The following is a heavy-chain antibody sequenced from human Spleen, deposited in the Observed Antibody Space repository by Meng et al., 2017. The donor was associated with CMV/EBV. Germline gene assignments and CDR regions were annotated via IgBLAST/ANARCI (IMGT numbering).Heavy chain of an antibody. D-gene: IGHD3-22*01. Sequence: GGSLRLSCAASGFTFSSYGMHWVRQAPGKGLEWVAFIRYDGSNKYYADSVKGRFTISRDNSKNTLYLQMNSLRAEDTAVYYCAKDTESNDSSGYYWGQGTLVTVSS. J-gene: IGHJ4*02. CDR2: IRYDGSNK. CDR1: GFTFSSYG. CDR3: AKDTESNDSSGYY. V-gene: IGHV3-30*02.